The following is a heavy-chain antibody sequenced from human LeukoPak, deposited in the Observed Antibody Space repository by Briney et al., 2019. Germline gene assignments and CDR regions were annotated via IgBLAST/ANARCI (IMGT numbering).Heavy chain of an antibody. D-gene: IGHD3-22*01. CDR3: ARDRRAGQSGYWFDP. V-gene: IGHV4-59*02. CDR2: IYYSGST. J-gene: IGHJ5*02. CDR1: GFTVSSNY. Sequence: GSLRLSCAASGFTVSSNYMSWVRQAPGKGLEWLGYIYYSGSTYYNPSLKSRVTISVDTSKNQFSLKLTSVTAADTAVYYCARDRRAGQSGYWFDPWGQGTLVTVSS.